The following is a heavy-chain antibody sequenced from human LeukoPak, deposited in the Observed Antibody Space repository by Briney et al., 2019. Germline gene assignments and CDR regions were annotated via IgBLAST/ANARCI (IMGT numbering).Heavy chain of an antibody. J-gene: IGHJ4*02. CDR1: GGTFSSYA. CDR3: ARDPDATHKLDH. D-gene: IGHD1-14*01. CDR2: IIPILGIA. V-gene: IGHV1-69*04. Sequence: ASVKVSCEASGGTFSSYAISWVRQAPGQGLEWMGRIIPILGIANYAQKFQGRVTITADKSTSTAYMELSSLRSEDTAVYYCARDPDATHKLDHWGQGTLVTVSS.